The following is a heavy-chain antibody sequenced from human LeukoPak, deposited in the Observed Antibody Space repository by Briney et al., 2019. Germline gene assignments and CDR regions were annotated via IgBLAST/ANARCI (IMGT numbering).Heavy chain of an antibody. J-gene: IGHJ4*02. V-gene: IGHV4-39*01. CDR3: ARCAVAYSYGYSIDY. CDR2: IYYSGST. Sequence: PSETLSLTCTVSGGSISSSSYYWGWIRQPPGKGLEWIGSIYYSGSTYYNLSLKSRVTISVDTSKNQFSLKLSSVTAADTAVYYCARCAVAYSYGYSIDYWGQGTLVTVSS. CDR1: GGSISSSSYY. D-gene: IGHD5-18*01.